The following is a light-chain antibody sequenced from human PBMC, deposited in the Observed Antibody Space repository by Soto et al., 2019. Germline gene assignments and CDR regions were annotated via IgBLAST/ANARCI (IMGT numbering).Light chain of an antibody. V-gene: IGKV3-20*01. CDR2: GVS. Sequence: IVLTKSPGTLSLSPGERSTLSCRASQSVSSSYLAWYQQKPGQAPRLLIYGVSSRATGIPDRFSGSGSGTDFTLTISRLEPEDFAVYYCQQYGNSPRTFGQGTKVDI. CDR1: QSVSSSY. CDR3: QQYGNSPRT. J-gene: IGKJ1*01.